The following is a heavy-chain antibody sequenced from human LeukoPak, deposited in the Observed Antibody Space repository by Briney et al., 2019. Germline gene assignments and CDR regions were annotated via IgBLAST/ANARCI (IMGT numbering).Heavy chain of an antibody. CDR2: IIPIFGTA. CDR1: GGTFSSYA. D-gene: IGHD5-12*01. J-gene: IGHJ4*02. V-gene: IGHV1-69*05. CDR3: ARTRNSGYDLKGGGFDY. Sequence: GASVKVSRKASGGTFSSYAISWVRQAPGQGLEWMGGIIPIFGTANYAQKFQGRVTITTDESTSTAYMELSSLRSEDTAVYYCARTRNSGYDLKGGGFDYWGQGTLVTVSS.